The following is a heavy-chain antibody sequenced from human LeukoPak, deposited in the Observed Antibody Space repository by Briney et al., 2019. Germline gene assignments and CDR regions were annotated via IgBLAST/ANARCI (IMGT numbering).Heavy chain of an antibody. CDR1: GFTFSSYG. CDR2: IRYDGSNK. Sequence: GGSLRLSCAASGFTFSSYGMHWVRQAPGKGLEWVAFIRYDGSNKYYADSVKGRFTISRDNSKSTLYLQMTSLRAEDTARYYCAKHPRLVRYFDSWGQGTLVTVSS. D-gene: IGHD6-6*01. CDR3: AKHPRLVRYFDS. V-gene: IGHV3-30*02. J-gene: IGHJ4*02.